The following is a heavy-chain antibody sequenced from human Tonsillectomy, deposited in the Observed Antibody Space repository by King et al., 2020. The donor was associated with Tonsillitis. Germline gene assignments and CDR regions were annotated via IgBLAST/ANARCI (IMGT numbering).Heavy chain of an antibody. J-gene: IGHJ5*02. CDR2: ISAYNGRT. Sequence: VQLVESGAEVKKPGASVKVSCKASGYTFTNYGISWVRQAPGQGLEWMGWISAYNGRTNYAEKLQDRVTMTTDTSTSTAYMEPRSLRSDDTAVYYCASDYQQLITGFDPWGQGTLVTVSS. D-gene: IGHD6-13*01. V-gene: IGHV1-18*04. CDR1: GYTFTNYG. CDR3: ASDYQQLITGFDP.